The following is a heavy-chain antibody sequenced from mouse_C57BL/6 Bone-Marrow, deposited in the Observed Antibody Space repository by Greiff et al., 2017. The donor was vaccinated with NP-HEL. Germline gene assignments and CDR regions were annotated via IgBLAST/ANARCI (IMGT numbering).Heavy chain of an antibody. J-gene: IGHJ1*03. CDR1: GFTFTDYY. CDR3: ARYPHYYGNWYFDV. V-gene: IGHV7-3*01. Sequence: EVMLVESGGGLVQPGGSLSLSCAASGFTFTDYYMSWVRQPPGKALEWLGFIRNKANGYTTEYSASVKGRFTISRDNSQSILYLQMNALRAEDSATYYCARYPHYYGNWYFDVWGTGTTVTVSS. D-gene: IGHD1-1*01. CDR2: IRNKANGYTT.